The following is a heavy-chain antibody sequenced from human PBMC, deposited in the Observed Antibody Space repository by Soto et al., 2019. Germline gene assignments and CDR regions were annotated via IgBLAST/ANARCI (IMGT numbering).Heavy chain of an antibody. D-gene: IGHD6-6*01. CDR1: GGTFSSYA. CDR2: IIPIFGAA. V-gene: IGHV1-69*06. Sequence: ASVKVSCKASGGTFSSYAISWVRQAPGQGLEWMGGIIPIFGAANYAQKFQGRVTITADKSTSTAYMELSSLRSEDTAVYYCAREGINSSSSSHYYYYGMDVWGQGTTVTVSS. J-gene: IGHJ6*02. CDR3: AREGINSSSSSHYYYYGMDV.